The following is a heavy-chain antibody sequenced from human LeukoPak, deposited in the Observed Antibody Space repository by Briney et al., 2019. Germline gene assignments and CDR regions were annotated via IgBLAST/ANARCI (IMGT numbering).Heavy chain of an antibody. CDR1: GYTFTSYD. Sequence: ASVKVSCKASGYTFTSYDFNWLRQATGQGPEWMGWMNPNSGATGYAQKFQGRVTMTRDTSISTAYMELSRLRSDDTAVYYCARLIGGYFDYWGQGTLVTVSS. V-gene: IGHV1-8*01. D-gene: IGHD3-16*01. J-gene: IGHJ4*02. CDR2: MNPNSGAT. CDR3: ARLIGGYFDY.